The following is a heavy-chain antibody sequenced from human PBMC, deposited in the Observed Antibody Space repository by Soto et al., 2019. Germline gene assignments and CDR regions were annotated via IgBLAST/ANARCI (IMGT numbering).Heavy chain of an antibody. CDR1: GGASSTYT. Sequence: QVPLVQSGAEVKKPGSSVKVSCTASGGASSTYTISWLRQTPGQGLEWMGRIIPMFGIAKYPQKFQDRLTITADRSSHTAYMELGSLRSDDTAVYYCARGTPVPTYFFDSWGQGTLLTVSS. V-gene: IGHV1-69*02. D-gene: IGHD4-17*01. CDR3: ARGTPVPTYFFDS. CDR2: IIPMFGIA. J-gene: IGHJ4*02.